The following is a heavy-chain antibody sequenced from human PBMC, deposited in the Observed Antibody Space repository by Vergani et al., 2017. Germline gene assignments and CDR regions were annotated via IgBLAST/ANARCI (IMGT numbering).Heavy chain of an antibody. CDR3: ARGETRTDWLDP. CDR1: GVSVSSTAFY. D-gene: IGHD3/OR15-3a*01. CDR2: IYGSGKI. Sequence: QVQLQESGPGLVKPSQTLSLNCSGSGVSVSSTAFYWNWIRQPAGKGLEWIGRIYGSGKINYNPSLESRVTISRDTSKNQFSLKVHSVTAADTAVYYCARGETRTDWLDPWGQGTQVIVSS. J-gene: IGHJ5*02. V-gene: IGHV4-61*02.